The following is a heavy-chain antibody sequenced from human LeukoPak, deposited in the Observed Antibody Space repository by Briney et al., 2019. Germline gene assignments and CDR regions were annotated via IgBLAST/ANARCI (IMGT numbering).Heavy chain of an antibody. J-gene: IGHJ4*02. CDR3: ARETFGVAAFDY. Sequence: SETLSLTCTVSGGSISSYYWSWIRQPPGKGLEWIGYIYYSGSTNYNPSLKSRVTISVDTSKNQFSLKLSSVTAADTAVYYCARETFGVAAFDYRGQGTLVTVSS. D-gene: IGHD3-3*01. V-gene: IGHV4-59*01. CDR1: GGSISSYY. CDR2: IYYSGST.